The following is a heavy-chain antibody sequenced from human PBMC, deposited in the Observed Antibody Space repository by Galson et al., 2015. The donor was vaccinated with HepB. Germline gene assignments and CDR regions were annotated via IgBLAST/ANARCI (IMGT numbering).Heavy chain of an antibody. CDR2: IYYSGST. CDR1: GGSISSSSYY. Sequence: ETLSLTCTVSGGSISSSSYYWGWIRQPPGKGLEWIGSIYYSGSTYYNPSLKSRVTISVDTSKNQFSLKLSSVTAADTAVYYCARHDCSGGSCYFYYWGQGTLVTVSS. CDR3: ARHDCSGGSCYFYY. V-gene: IGHV4-39*01. D-gene: IGHD2-15*01. J-gene: IGHJ4*02.